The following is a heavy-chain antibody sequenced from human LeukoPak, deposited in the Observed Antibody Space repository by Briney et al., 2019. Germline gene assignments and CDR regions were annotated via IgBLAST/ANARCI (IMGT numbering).Heavy chain of an antibody. V-gene: IGHV1-69*04. CDR1: GGTFSSYA. D-gene: IGHD1-26*01. CDR3: ARSALLQTVDNWFDP. J-gene: IGHJ5*02. CDR2: IIPILGIA. Sequence: SVKVSCKASGGTFSSYAISWVRQAPRQGLEWMGRIIPILGIANYAQKFQGRVTITADKSTSTAYMELSSLRSEDTAVYYCARSALLQTVDNWFDPWGQGTLVTVSS.